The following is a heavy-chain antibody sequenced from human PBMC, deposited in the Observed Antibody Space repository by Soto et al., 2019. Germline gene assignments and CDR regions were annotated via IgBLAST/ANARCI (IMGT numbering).Heavy chain of an antibody. D-gene: IGHD1-26*01. CDR1: GGSISSGGYY. V-gene: IGHV4-31*03. Sequence: QVQLQESGPGLVKPSQTLSLTCTVSGGSISSGGYYWSWIRQHPGKGLEWIGYIYYSGSTYYNPSLKSRVTIPVDTSKNQFSLKLSSVTAADTAVYYCARDRDRSQDGWFDPWGQGTLVTVSS. J-gene: IGHJ5*02. CDR3: ARDRDRSQDGWFDP. CDR2: IYYSGST.